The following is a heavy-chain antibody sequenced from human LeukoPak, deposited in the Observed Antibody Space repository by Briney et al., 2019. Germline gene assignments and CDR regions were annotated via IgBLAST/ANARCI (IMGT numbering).Heavy chain of an antibody. CDR3: AREICGGDCYSGWFDP. V-gene: IGHV3-48*03. D-gene: IGHD2-21*02. J-gene: IGHJ5*02. Sequence: GGSLRLSCAASGFTFSSYEMNWVRQAPGKGLEWVSYISSSGSTIYYADSVKGRFTISRDNAKNSLYLQMNSLRAEDTAVYYCAREICGGDCYSGWFDPWGQGTLVTVSS. CDR1: GFTFSSYE. CDR2: ISSSGSTI.